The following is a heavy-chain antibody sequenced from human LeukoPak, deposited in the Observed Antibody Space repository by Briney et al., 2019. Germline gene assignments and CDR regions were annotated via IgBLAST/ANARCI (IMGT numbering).Heavy chain of an antibody. CDR3: ARADYGDYYSSSEY. CDR1: GFSISSISRTYY. CDR2: FYHSGST. D-gene: IGHD4-17*01. J-gene: IGHJ4*02. V-gene: IGHV4-38-2*02. Sequence: PSETLSLTCTVSGFSISSISRTYYWGWVRQSPGKGLEWIGSFYHSGSTYYNPSLQSRVTISVDTSKNQFSLKLSSVTAADTAVYYCARADYGDYYSSSEYWGQGTLVTVSS.